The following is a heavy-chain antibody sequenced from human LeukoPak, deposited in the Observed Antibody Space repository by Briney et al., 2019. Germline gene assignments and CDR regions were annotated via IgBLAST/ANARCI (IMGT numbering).Heavy chain of an antibody. V-gene: IGHV4-4*07. Sequence: PSETLSLTCTVSGDSISSYYWTWIRQPAGKGLEWIGRIYTSGSTNYNPSLKSRVTISVDTSKNQFSLKLSSVTAADTAVYYCARERAVTTYYYFDYWGQGTLVTVSS. J-gene: IGHJ4*02. CDR3: ARERAVTTYYYFDY. D-gene: IGHD4-17*01. CDR1: GDSISSYY. CDR2: IYTSGST.